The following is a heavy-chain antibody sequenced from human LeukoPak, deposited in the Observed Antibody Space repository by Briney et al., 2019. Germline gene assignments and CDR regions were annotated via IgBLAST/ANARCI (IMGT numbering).Heavy chain of an antibody. CDR1: GFTLSDNY. V-gene: IGHV3-11*01. CDR2: ISTSGNII. D-gene: IGHD3-22*01. CDR3: ATHVGDSSGYYDAFDI. J-gene: IGHJ3*02. Sequence: GGSLRLSCAASGFTLSDNYMSWIRQAPGKGLEWISYISTSGNIIYYADSVKGRFTISRDNAKDSLYLQMNSLRAEDTAVYYCATHVGDSSGYYDAFDIWGQGTMVTVS.